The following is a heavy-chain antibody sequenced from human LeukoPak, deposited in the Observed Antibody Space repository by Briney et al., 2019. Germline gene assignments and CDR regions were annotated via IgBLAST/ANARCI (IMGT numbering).Heavy chain of an antibody. V-gene: IGHV4-39*01. D-gene: IGHD6-19*01. CDR2: IYYSGST. J-gene: IGHJ4*02. CDR1: GGSISSSYC. Sequence: SETLSLTCTVSGGSISSSYCWGWIRQPPGKGLEWIGSIYYSGSTYYNPSLRSRVTIPVDTSKNQFSLKLSSVTAADTAVYYCARLVAGNYLDYWGQGTLVTVSS. CDR3: ARLVAGNYLDY.